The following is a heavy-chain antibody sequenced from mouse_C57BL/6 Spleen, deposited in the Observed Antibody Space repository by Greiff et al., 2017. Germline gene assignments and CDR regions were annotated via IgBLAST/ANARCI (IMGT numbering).Heavy chain of an antibody. J-gene: IGHJ3*01. CDR1: GYAFSSYW. CDR2: IYPGDGDT. CDR3: ARGVDSSGYPFAY. D-gene: IGHD3-2*02. Sequence: QVQLQQSGAELVKPGASVKISCKASGYAFSSYWMNWVKQRPGQGLEWIGQIYPGDGDTNYNGKFKGKATLTADKSSSTAYMQLSSLTSEDSAVYFCARGVDSSGYPFAYWGQGTLVTVSA. V-gene: IGHV1-80*01.